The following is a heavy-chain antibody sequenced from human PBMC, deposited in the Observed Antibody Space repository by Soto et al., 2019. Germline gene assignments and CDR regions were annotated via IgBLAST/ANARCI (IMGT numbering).Heavy chain of an antibody. D-gene: IGHD3-10*01. CDR1: GGSISSGGYS. CDR3: ARVIVRGVIKDSGWFDP. J-gene: IGHJ5*02. CDR2: IYHSGST. V-gene: IGHV4-30-2*01. Sequence: QLQLQESGSGLVKPSQTLSLTCAVSGGSISSGGYSWSWIRQPPGKGLEWIGYIYHSGSTYYNPSLKSRATISVDRSKNQFSLKLSSVTAADTAVYYCARVIVRGVIKDSGWFDPWGQGTLVTVSS.